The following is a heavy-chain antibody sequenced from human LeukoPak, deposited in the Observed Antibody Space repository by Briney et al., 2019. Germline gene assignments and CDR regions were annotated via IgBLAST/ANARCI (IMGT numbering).Heavy chain of an antibody. CDR3: ARGDNTYYYDSSGYPLAFDI. V-gene: IGHV1-69*13. J-gene: IGHJ3*02. Sequence: SVKVSCKASGGTFSSYAISWVRQALGQGLEWMGGIIPIFGTANYAQKFQGRVTITADESTSTAYMELSSLRSEDTAVYYCARGDNTYYYDSSGYPLAFDIWGQGTMVTVSS. CDR1: GGTFSSYA. CDR2: IIPIFGTA. D-gene: IGHD3-22*01.